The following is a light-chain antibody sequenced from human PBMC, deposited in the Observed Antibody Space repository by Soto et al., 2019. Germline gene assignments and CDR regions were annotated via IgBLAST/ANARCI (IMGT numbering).Light chain of an antibody. CDR1: QSVTSN. V-gene: IGKV3-15*01. J-gene: IGKJ2*01. CDR3: QQYNNGFT. CDR2: GAS. Sequence: EIVMTQSPATLSVSPGERATLSCRVSQSVTSNLAWYQQKPGQAPRLLIYGASTRATGIPARFSGSGSGTEYTLTISSLQSEDFAVYYCQQYNNGFTFGQGTKLEIK.